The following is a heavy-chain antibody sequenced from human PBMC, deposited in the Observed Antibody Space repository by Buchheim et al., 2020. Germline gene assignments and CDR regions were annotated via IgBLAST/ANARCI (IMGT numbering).Heavy chain of an antibody. CDR1: GYTFTNYF. CDR2: INPSGGST. CDR3: ARTYYYDSSGYSLDY. Sequence: QVQLVQSGAEVKKPGASVKVSCKASGYTFTNYFIHWVRQAPGQGLEWMGIINPSGGSTSYAQEFQGRVTMTRDTSTSTVYMELSSLRSEDTAVYYWARTYYYDSSGYSLDYWGQGT. D-gene: IGHD3-22*01. J-gene: IGHJ4*02. V-gene: IGHV1-46*01.